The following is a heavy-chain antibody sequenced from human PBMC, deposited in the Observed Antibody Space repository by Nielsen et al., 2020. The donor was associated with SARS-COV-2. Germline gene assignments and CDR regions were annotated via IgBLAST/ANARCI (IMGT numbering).Heavy chain of an antibody. V-gene: IGHV1-69*04. CDR2: IIPILGIA. CDR1: GGTFSSYA. J-gene: IGHJ4*02. Sequence: SVKVSCKASGGTFSSYAISWVRQAPGQGLEWMGRIIPILGIANYAQKFQGRVTITADKSTSTAYMELSSLRSEDTAVYYCARDMVRGTFDYWGQGTLVTVSS. CDR3: ARDMVRGTFDY. D-gene: IGHD3-10*01.